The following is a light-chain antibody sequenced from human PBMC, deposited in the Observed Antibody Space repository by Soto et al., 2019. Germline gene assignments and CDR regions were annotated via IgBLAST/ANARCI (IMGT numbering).Light chain of an antibody. CDR1: SSDVGNYNL. Sequence: QSVLTQPASVSGSPGQSITISCTGTSSDVGNYNLVSWYQQHPGKAPKLMIYEGSKRPSGVSNRFAGSKSGNTASLTISGLQAEDEADYYCCSYAGITTVVFGGGTKLTVL. V-gene: IGLV2-23*01. J-gene: IGLJ2*01. CDR2: EGS. CDR3: CSYAGITTVV.